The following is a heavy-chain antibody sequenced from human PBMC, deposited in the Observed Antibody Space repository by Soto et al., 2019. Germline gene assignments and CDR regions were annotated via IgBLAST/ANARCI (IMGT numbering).Heavy chain of an antibody. J-gene: IGHJ4*02. CDR1: GFIFSSYE. D-gene: IGHD5-12*01. Sequence: EVQLVESGGGLVQPGGSLRLSCAASGFIFSSYEMNWVRQAPGKGLEWISYINLRSTTIYYADSVKCRFTIARDNAKNALFLQINSLRAEDTAVYYGARRYGGGYDSEFDYCGQGTLVTVSS. V-gene: IGHV3-48*03. CDR3: ARRYGGGYDSEFDY. CDR2: INLRSTTI.